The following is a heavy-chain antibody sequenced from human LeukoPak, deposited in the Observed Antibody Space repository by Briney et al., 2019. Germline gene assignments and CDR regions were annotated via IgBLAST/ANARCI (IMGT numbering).Heavy chain of an antibody. D-gene: IGHD4-17*01. CDR2: IYHSGST. CDR3: ARDRGDYAPLNWYFDL. Sequence: SETLSLTCAVSGGSISSGGYSWSWVRQPPGKGLEWIGYIYHSGSTNYNPSLKSRVTISVDKSKNQFSLKLSSVTAADTAVYYCARDRGDYAPLNWYFDLWGRGTLVTVSS. CDR1: GGSISSGGYS. V-gene: IGHV4-30-2*01. J-gene: IGHJ2*01.